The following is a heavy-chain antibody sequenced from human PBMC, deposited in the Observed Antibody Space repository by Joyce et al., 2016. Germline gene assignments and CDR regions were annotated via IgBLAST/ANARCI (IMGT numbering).Heavy chain of an antibody. D-gene: IGHD1-14*01. CDR3: ARDTTSFNYYGMDV. J-gene: IGHJ6*02. V-gene: IGHV1-18*01. CDR2: ISVYNGDT. Sequence: QVHLVQSGAEVQQPGASVKVTCKVSGYTFSGYGVSWVRQAPGQGLEWMGWISVYNGDTKYAQKFQGRVTMTTDTSTSTAYMELRSLRSDDTAVYYCARDTTSFNYYGMDVWGQGTTVTVSS. CDR1: GYTFSGYG.